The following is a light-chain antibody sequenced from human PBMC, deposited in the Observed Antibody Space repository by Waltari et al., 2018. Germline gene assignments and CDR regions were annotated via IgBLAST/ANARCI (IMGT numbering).Light chain of an antibody. CDR2: DVS. V-gene: IGLV2-14*03. J-gene: IGLJ2*01. CDR3: SSQSSNDVVL. Sequence: QSALTQPASVSGSPGQSITISCTGTSSDVGGYNSVSWYQDHPGQAPKVIIYDVSNRPSGVSDRFSGPKSGNTASLTISGLQAEDEADYYCSSQSSNDVVLFGGGTKLTVL. CDR1: SSDVGGYNS.